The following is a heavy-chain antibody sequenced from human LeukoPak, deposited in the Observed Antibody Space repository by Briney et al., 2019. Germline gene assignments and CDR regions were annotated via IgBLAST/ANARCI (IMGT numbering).Heavy chain of an antibody. CDR3: ARGRICSGGSCYSWGGYYYYYMDV. CDR2: INRSGST. Sequence: SETLSLTCAVYGGSFSGYYWSWIRQPPGKGLEWIGEINRSGSTNYNPSLKSRVTISVDTSKNQFSLKLSSVTAADTAVYYCARGRICSGGSCYSWGGYYYYYMDVWGKGTTVTVSS. D-gene: IGHD2-15*01. V-gene: IGHV4-34*01. J-gene: IGHJ6*03. CDR1: GGSFSGYY.